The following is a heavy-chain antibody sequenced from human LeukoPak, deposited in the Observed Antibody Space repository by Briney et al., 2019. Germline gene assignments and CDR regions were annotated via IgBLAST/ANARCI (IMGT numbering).Heavy chain of an antibody. CDR2: IKQDGSAK. J-gene: IGHJ4*01. D-gene: IGHD3-3*01. V-gene: IGHV3-7*03. Sequence: GGSLRLSCAASGFKFSNYWMSWVRQAPGKGPEWVANIKQDGSAKYYVDSVRGRFTISRDNGNSSLHLQMNSLRAEDTAVYYCAKDQGSGHGSYTWGTFDYWGLETLVTVFS. CDR3: AKDQGSGHGSYTWGTFDY. CDR1: GFKFSNYW.